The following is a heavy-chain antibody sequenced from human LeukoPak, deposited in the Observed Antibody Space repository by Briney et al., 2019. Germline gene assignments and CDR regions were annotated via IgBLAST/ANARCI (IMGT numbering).Heavy chain of an antibody. CDR1: GFTFSGYW. J-gene: IGHJ6*02. D-gene: IGHD3-9*01. V-gene: IGHV3-74*01. Sequence: GGSLRLSCAASGFTFSGYWMHWVRHAPGKGLVWVSRVNSDGSTTTYADSVKGRFAISRDNAKNTLYLQMNTLRVEDTAVYYCTRDLMDYDVSTGLHHYYMDVWGQGTTVTVSS. CDR2: VNSDGSTT. CDR3: TRDLMDYDVSTGLHHYYMDV.